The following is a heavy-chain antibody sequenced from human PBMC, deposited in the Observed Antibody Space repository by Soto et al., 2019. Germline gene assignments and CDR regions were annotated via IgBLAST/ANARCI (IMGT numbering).Heavy chain of an antibody. CDR3: ASPQQWLGQRGDFDY. CDR2: IRQDGSDK. D-gene: IGHD6-19*01. J-gene: IGHJ4*02. Sequence: EVQLVESGGGLVQPGGSLRLSCAASGFTFSSYWMSWVRQAPGKGLEWVANIRQDGSDKYYVDSVKGRFTISRDISKNSLYLQMNSLRAEDTAIYYCASPQQWLGQRGDFDYWGQGTLVTVSS. CDR1: GFTFSSYW. V-gene: IGHV3-7*05.